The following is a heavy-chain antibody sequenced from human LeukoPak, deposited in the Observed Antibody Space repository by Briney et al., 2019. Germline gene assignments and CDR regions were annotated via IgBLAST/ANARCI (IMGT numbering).Heavy chain of an antibody. CDR2: ISGSGGST. CDR3: AKRSITMIVVAHDAFDI. CDR1: GFTFSSYA. V-gene: IGHV3-23*01. J-gene: IGHJ3*02. D-gene: IGHD3-22*01. Sequence: GGSLRLSCAASGFTFSSYAMGWVRQAPGKGLEWVSAISGSGGSTYYADSVKGRFTISRDNSKNTLYLQMNSLRAEDTAVYYCAKRSITMIVVAHDAFDIWGQGTMVTVSS.